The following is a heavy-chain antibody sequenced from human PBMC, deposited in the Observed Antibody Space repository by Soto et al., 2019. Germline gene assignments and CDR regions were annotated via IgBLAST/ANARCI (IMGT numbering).Heavy chain of an antibody. Sequence: EVQLVESGGGLVQPGGSLKLSCAASGFSFSGSAMHWVRQASGKGLVWVGRIKHKANNYATADGASVKGRFTIFRDDSKNTAFLQMNGLETEDTAVYFCSRVYYYDGGYYYQRENWGQGILVTVSS. J-gene: IGHJ4*02. CDR2: IKHKANNYAT. CDR3: SRVYYYDGGYYYQREN. CDR1: GFSFSGSA. D-gene: IGHD3-22*01. V-gene: IGHV3-73*02.